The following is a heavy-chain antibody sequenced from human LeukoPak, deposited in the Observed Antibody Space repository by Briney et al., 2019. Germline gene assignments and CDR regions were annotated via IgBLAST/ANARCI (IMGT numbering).Heavy chain of an antibody. J-gene: IGHJ3*02. Sequence: SETLSLTCTVSDYSISSGYYWGWIRQPPGKGLDWIGSIYYSGNTYYNPSLKSRVSMSVDTSKDQFSLKLSSVTAADTAVYYCARDRASGRAFDIWGQGTTVTVSS. CDR1: DYSISSGYY. CDR3: ARDRASGRAFDI. CDR2: IYYSGNT. D-gene: IGHD1-14*01. V-gene: IGHV4-38-2*02.